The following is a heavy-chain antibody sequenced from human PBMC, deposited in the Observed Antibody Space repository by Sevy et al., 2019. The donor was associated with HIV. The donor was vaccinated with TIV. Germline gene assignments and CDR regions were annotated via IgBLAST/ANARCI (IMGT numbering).Heavy chain of an antibody. Sequence: GGSLRLSCAASGFTFSDYYMSWIRQAPGKGLQWISYIDGNGDTIYYADSLNGRFTISRDNNKNSLYLQMNSLRAEDTAVYYCARDHVKDGDLGDYYYFAMDVWGQGTTVTVSS. D-gene: IGHD4-17*01. CDR1: GFTFSDYY. CDR3: ARDHVKDGDLGDYYYFAMDV. V-gene: IGHV3-11*01. CDR2: IDGNGDTI. J-gene: IGHJ6*02.